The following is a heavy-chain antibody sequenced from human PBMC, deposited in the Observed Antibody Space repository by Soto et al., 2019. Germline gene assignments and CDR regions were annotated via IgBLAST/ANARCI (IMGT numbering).Heavy chain of an antibody. Sequence: PGGSLRLSCAASWFPFSSFSMSWVRQAPGKGLEWVSVISDSGGSTYYADSVRGRFTISSDNSKSTLFLQMNSLRAEDTAVYNCAKEPVGPDWYFDLWGRGTLVTVSS. CDR2: ISDSGGST. CDR3: AKEPVGPDWYFDL. CDR1: WFPFSSFS. J-gene: IGHJ2*01. V-gene: IGHV3-23*01.